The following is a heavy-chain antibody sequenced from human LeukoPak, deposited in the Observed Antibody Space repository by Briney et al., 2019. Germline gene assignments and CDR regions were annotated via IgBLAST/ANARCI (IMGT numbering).Heavy chain of an antibody. V-gene: IGHV1-3*01. CDR1: GYTFTSYA. J-gene: IGHJ3*02. D-gene: IGHD4-17*01. Sequence: ASVKVSCKASGYTFTSYAMHWVRQAPGQRLEWMGWINAGNGNTKYSQKFQGRVTITRDTSASTAYMELSSLRSEDTAVYYCAREGLRSDAIDIWGQGTMVTVSS. CDR3: AREGLRSDAIDI. CDR2: INAGNGNT.